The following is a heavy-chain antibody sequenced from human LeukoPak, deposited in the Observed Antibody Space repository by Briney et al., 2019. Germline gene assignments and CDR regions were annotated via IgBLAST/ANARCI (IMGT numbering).Heavy chain of an antibody. V-gene: IGHV3-23*01. CDR2: ISGSGGST. D-gene: IGHD3-22*01. Sequence: GSLRLSCAASGFTFSSYAMRWVRQAPGKGLEWVSAISGSGGSTYYADSVKGRFTISRDNSKNTLYLQMNSLRAEDTAVYYCAKDLDYYDSTVEAYWGQGTLVTVSS. J-gene: IGHJ4*02. CDR3: AKDLDYYDSTVEAY. CDR1: GFTFSSYA.